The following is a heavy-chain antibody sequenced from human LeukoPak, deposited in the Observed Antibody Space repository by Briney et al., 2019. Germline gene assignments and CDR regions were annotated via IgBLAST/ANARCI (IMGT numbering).Heavy chain of an antibody. Sequence: SETLSLTCTVSGGSISSSSYYWGWIRQPQGKGLEWIGSIYYSGSTYYNPSLKSRVTTSVDTSKNQFSLKLSSVTAADTAVYYCARRRDGYNWDYFDYWGQGTLVTVSS. CDR2: IYYSGST. D-gene: IGHD5-24*01. V-gene: IGHV4-39*07. CDR3: ARRRDGYNWDYFDY. CDR1: GGSISSSSYY. J-gene: IGHJ4*02.